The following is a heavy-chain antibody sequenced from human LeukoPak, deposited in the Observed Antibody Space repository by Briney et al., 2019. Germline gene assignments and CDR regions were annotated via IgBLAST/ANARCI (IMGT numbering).Heavy chain of an antibody. CDR3: ARDQIPLYVPWSVDYYYYYMDV. CDR1: GFTFSNAW. Sequence: AGGSLRLSCAASGFTFSNAWMSWVRQAPGKGLEWVSSISSSSSYIYYADSVKGRFTISRDNAKNSLYLQMNSLRAEDTAVYYCARDQIPLYVPWSVDYYYYYMDVWGKGTTVTVSS. D-gene: IGHD3-10*01. J-gene: IGHJ6*03. CDR2: ISSSSSYI. V-gene: IGHV3-21*01.